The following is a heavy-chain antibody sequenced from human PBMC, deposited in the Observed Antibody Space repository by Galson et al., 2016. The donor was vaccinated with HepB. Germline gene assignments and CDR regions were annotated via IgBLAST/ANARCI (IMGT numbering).Heavy chain of an antibody. V-gene: IGHV3-30*04. CDR2: VSYDGSNR. CDR1: GFTFGSYA. J-gene: IGHJ4*02. Sequence: SLRLSCAASGFTFGSYAMHWVRQAPGKGLKWVAVVSYDGSNRYYADSVKGRFTISRDNSKKTLYLHLNSLRPEDTAVYYCAREQRAVDDGPFDYWGQGTLVTVSS. D-gene: IGHD6-19*01. CDR3: AREQRAVDDGPFDY.